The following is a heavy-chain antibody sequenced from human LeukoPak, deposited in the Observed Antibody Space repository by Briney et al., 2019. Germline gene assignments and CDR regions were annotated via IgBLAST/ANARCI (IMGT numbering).Heavy chain of an antibody. CDR3: ARDIVASAWDRLGYY. CDR2: ISAYNGNT. Sequence: AASVKVSCKASGYTFTSYGISWVRQAPGQGLEWMGWISAYNGNTNYAQKLQGRVTMTTDTSTSTAYMELRSLISDDTAVYYCARDIVASAWDRLGYYWGQGTLVTVSS. D-gene: IGHD2-21*01. V-gene: IGHV1-18*01. J-gene: IGHJ4*02. CDR1: GYTFTSYG.